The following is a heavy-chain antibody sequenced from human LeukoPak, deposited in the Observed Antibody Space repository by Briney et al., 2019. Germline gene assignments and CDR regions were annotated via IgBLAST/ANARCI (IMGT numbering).Heavy chain of an antibody. CDR1: GGSISSSTYY. Sequence: TSETLSLTCTVSGGSISSSTYYWGWIRQPPGKGLEWIGSIYYSGSTYYNPSLKSRVTISVDTSKNHFSLKLSSVTAADTAVYYCARPNHSSGSLDYWGQGTLVTVSS. D-gene: IGHD6-25*01. V-gene: IGHV4-39*02. CDR2: IYYSGST. CDR3: ARPNHSSGSLDY. J-gene: IGHJ4*02.